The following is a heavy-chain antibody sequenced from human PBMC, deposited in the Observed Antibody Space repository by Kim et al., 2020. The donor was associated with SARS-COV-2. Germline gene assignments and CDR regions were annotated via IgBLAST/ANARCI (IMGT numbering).Heavy chain of an antibody. Sequence: SETLSLTCTVSGYSISSGYFWAWIRQTPGKGLEWIGSTYYSGKTYYNLSLKSRVTLSMDTSKNQLSLQLTSVTADTAVYYCARDNLKYYRSNAYYNFDY. V-gene: IGHV4-38-2*02. CDR1: GYSISSGYF. CDR2: TYYSGKT. CDR3: ARDNLKYYRSNAYYNFDY. D-gene: IGHD2-2*01. J-gene: IGHJ4*01.